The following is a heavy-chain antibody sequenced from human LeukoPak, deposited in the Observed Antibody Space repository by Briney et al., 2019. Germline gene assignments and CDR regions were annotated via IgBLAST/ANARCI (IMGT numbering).Heavy chain of an antibody. CDR1: GFTFSSYE. J-gene: IGHJ3*02. CDR3: AREGWGLSVADAFDI. V-gene: IGHV3-48*03. Sequence: PGGSLRLSCTASGFTFSSYEMNWVRQAPGKGLEWVSYISGGGTTIYFADSVKGRFTISRDNAKNSLYLQMNSLRAEDTAVYYCAREGWGLSVADAFDIWGQGTMVTVSS. D-gene: IGHD1-26*01. CDR2: ISGGGTTI.